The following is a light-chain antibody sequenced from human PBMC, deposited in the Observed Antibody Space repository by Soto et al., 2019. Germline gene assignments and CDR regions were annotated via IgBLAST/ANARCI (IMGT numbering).Light chain of an antibody. J-gene: IGKJ4*01. CDR3: QQFRTYPT. V-gene: IGKV1-13*02. Sequence: AIQLTQSPSSLSASIGDRVTITCRASQAISTNLAWYQHKPGTVPKVLIYDASILESGVPSRFSCSGSGTYFTLIISSLQPEGFATYYCQQFRTYPTFGGGTKVEVQ. CDR1: QAISTN. CDR2: DAS.